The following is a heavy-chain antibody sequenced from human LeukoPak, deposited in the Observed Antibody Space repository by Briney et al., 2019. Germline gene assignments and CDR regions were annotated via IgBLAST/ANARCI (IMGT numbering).Heavy chain of an antibody. CDR1: GYAFTNYA. CDR3: ARDRYYDDSSVLKLDF. V-gene: IGHV1-3*01. D-gene: IGHD3-22*01. J-gene: IGHJ4*02. Sequence: ASVKVSCKASGYAFTNYAMHWLRQAPGQRLEWVGWINAASGNTKYSQRLQGRITITRGTSANTVYMQLSSLRSEDSAVYYCARDRYYDDSSVLKLDFWGQGSLVTVSS. CDR2: INAASGNT.